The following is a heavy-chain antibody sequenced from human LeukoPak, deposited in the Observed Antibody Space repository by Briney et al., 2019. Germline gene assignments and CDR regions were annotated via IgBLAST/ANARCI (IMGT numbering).Heavy chain of an antibody. Sequence: PGESLKISCKGSGYSFTSYWIGWVRQMPGKGLEWMGIIYPGDSDTRYSPSFQGQVTISADKSISTAYLQWSSLKASDTAMYYCARHKREYSSSWYYFDYWGQGTLVTVSS. J-gene: IGHJ4*02. CDR3: ARHKREYSSSWYYFDY. CDR2: IYPGDSDT. V-gene: IGHV5-51*01. D-gene: IGHD6-13*01. CDR1: GYSFTSYW.